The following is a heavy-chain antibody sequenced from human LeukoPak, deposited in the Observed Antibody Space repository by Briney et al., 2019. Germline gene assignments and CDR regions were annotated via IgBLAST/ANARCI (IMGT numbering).Heavy chain of an antibody. V-gene: IGHV1-2*06. CDR2: INPNSGGT. CDR3: ARENYYDSSGYYYD. J-gene: IGHJ4*02. D-gene: IGHD3-22*01. Sequence: ASVKVSRKASGYTFTGYYMHWVRQAPGQGLEWMGRINPNSGGTNYAQKFQGRVTTTRDTSISTAYMELSRLRSDDTAVYYCARENYYDSSGYYYDWGQGTLVTVSS. CDR1: GYTFTGYY.